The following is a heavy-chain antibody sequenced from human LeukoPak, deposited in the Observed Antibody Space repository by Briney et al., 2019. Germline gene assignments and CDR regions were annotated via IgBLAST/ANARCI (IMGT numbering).Heavy chain of an antibody. Sequence: PGGSLRLSCAASGFTFSSCAMSWVRQGPGKGLEWVSTTSDSGTSTYYADSVKGRFTISRDNSKNTLYLQMKGLRAGDTAVYYCAKAGEVGTPWAYFECWGQGTLVTVSS. D-gene: IGHD1-26*01. V-gene: IGHV3-23*01. CDR1: GFTFSSCA. CDR3: AKAGEVGTPWAYFEC. CDR2: TSDSGTST. J-gene: IGHJ4*02.